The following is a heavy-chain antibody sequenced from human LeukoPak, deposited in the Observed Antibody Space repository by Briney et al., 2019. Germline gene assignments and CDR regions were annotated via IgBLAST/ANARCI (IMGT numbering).Heavy chain of an antibody. J-gene: IGHJ4*02. CDR1: GYSISSGYY. D-gene: IGHD3-22*01. Sequence: SETLSLTCTVSGYSISSGYYWGWIRQPPGKGLEWIGSIYHSGSTYYNPSLKSRVTISVDTSKNQFSLKLSSVTAADTAVYYCATYYDSSGYFDYWGQGTPVTVSS. CDR3: ATYYDSSGYFDY. CDR2: IYHSGST. V-gene: IGHV4-38-2*02.